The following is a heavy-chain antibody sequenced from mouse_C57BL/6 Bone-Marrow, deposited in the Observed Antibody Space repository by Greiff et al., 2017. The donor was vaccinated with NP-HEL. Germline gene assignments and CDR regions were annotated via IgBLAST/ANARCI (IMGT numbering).Heavy chain of an antibody. D-gene: IGHD1-1*01. CDR1: GYTFTSYG. V-gene: IGHV1-81*01. CDR3: ARSGYGSSYDYAMDY. Sequence: VKLMESGAELARPGASVKLSCKASGYTFTSYGISWVKQRTGQGLEWIGEIYPRSGNTYYNEKFKGKATLTADKSSSTAYMELRSLTSEDSAVYFCARSGYGSSYDYAMDYWGQGTSVTVSS. CDR2: IYPRSGNT. J-gene: IGHJ4*01.